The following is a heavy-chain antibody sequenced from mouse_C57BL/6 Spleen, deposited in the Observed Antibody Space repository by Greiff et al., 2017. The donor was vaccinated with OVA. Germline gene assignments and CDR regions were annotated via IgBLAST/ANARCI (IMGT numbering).Heavy chain of an antibody. V-gene: IGHV1-64*01. CDR3: GGDYDYDGFAY. D-gene: IGHD2-4*01. J-gene: IGHJ3*01. CDR1: GYTFTSYW. CDR2: IHPNSGST. Sequence: QVQLQQPGAELVKPGASVKLSCKASGYTFTSYWMHWVKQRPGQGLEWIGIIHPNSGSTNYNEKFKSKATLTVDKSSSTAYMQLSSLTSEDSAVYYCGGDYDYDGFAYWGQGTLVTVSA.